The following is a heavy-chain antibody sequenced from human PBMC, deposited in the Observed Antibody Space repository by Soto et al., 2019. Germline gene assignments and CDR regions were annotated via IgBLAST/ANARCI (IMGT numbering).Heavy chain of an antibody. J-gene: IGHJ6*03. V-gene: IGHV4-59*08. CDR3: ASNLMSVAGWEDYDHLYYYMDV. CDR2: IYYSGST. CDR1: GGSISGYY. D-gene: IGHD6-19*01. Sequence: SETLSLTCTVSGGSISGYYWSWIRQPPGKGVEWIGYIYYSGSTQYNPSLKSRVSMSADTSKNQFSLKLSSVTAADTAVYYCASNLMSVAGWEDYDHLYYYMDVWGKGTTLTVSS.